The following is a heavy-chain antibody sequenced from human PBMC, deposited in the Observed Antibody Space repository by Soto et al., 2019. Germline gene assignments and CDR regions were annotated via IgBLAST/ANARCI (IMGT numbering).Heavy chain of an antibody. CDR1: GYTFTSYG. D-gene: IGHD6-6*01. J-gene: IGHJ4*02. V-gene: IGHV1-18*01. CDR3: ARDSARIAPVGY. Sequence: ASVKVSCKASGYTFTSYGISWVRQAPGQGLEWMGWISAYNGNTNYAQKLQGSVTMTTDTSTSTAYMELRSLRAEDTAVYYCARDSARIAPVGYWGQGTLVTVSS. CDR2: ISAYNGNT.